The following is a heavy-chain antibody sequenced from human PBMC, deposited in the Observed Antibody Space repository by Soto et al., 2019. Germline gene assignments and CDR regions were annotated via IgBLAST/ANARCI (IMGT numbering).Heavy chain of an antibody. J-gene: IGHJ6*02. CDR1: GFTFTSSA. CDR3: AAAYSGSYWSYYYGMDV. V-gene: IGHV1-58*01. CDR2: IVVGSGNT. D-gene: IGHD1-26*01. Sequence: SVKVSCKASGFTFTSSAVQWVRQARGQRLEWVGWIVVGSGNTNYAQKFQERVTITRDMSTSTAYMELSSLRSEDTAVYYCAAAYSGSYWSYYYGMDVWGQGTTVTVSS.